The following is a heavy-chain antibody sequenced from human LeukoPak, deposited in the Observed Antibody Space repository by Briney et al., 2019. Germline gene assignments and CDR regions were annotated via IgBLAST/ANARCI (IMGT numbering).Heavy chain of an antibody. Sequence: GGSLRLSCAASGFTFSSYGMHWVRQAPGKGLEWVAFIRYDGSNKYYADSVKGRFTISRDNSKNTLYLQMNSLRAEDTAVYYCARDFVITDLSGMDVWGQGTTVTVSS. CDR1: GFTFSSYG. CDR3: ARDFVITDLSGMDV. D-gene: IGHD3-22*01. CDR2: IRYDGSNK. V-gene: IGHV3-30*02. J-gene: IGHJ6*02.